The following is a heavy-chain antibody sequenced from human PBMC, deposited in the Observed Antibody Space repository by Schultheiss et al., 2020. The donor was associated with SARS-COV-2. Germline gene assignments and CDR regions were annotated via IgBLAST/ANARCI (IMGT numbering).Heavy chain of an antibody. V-gene: IGHV4-39*07. CDR1: GGSISSSSSY. CDR3: ARVPLVRGVIIRESNYYYYMDV. D-gene: IGHD3-10*01. CDR2: INHSGST. Sequence: SETLSLTCTVSGGSISSSSSYWGWIRQPPGKGLEWIGEINHSGSTNYNPSLKSRVTISVDTSKNQFSLRLTSVTAADTAVYYCARVPLVRGVIIRESNYYYYMDVWGKGTTVTVSS. J-gene: IGHJ6*03.